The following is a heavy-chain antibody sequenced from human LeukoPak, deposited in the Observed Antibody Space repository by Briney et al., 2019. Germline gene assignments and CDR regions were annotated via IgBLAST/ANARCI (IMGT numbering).Heavy chain of an antibody. V-gene: IGHV1-69*13. CDR3: AREDYDYVWGSYRHNWFDP. Sequence: GASVKVSCKASGGTFSSYAISWVRQAPGQGLEWMGGIIPIFGTANYAQKFQGRVTITADESTSTAYMELSSLRSEDTAVYYCAREDYDYVWGSYRHNWFDPWGQGTLVTVSS. J-gene: IGHJ5*02. CDR1: GGTFSSYA. CDR2: IIPIFGTA. D-gene: IGHD3-16*02.